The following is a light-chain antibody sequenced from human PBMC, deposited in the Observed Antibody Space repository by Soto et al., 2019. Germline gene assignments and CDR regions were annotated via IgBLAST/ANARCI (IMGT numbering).Light chain of an antibody. J-gene: IGLJ1*01. Sequence: QSALTRPAAGSGSPGQSIPISCTGTSSDVGSDNLVSWYQQHPGKAPKLMIYEGSKRPSGVSNRFSGSKSGNTASLTISGLQAEDESDYYCRSYAGNSTYVFGPGTKVTVL. CDR3: RSYAGNSTYV. CDR1: SSDVGSDNL. CDR2: EGS. V-gene: IGLV2-23*01.